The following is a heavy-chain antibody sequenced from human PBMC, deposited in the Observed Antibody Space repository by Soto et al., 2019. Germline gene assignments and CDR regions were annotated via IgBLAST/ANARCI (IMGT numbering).Heavy chain of an antibody. Sequence: ASVKVSCKASGYTFTSYGISWVRQAPGQGLEWMGRISAYNGNTNYAQKLQGRVTMTTDTSTSTAYMELRSLRSDDTAVYYCAREGTRIGGVAGFGIEYYYYGMDVWGQGTKVTVSS. CDR3: AREGTRIGGVAGFGIEYYYYGMDV. CDR1: GYTFTSYG. J-gene: IGHJ6*02. D-gene: IGHD6-19*01. CDR2: ISAYNGNT. V-gene: IGHV1-18*01.